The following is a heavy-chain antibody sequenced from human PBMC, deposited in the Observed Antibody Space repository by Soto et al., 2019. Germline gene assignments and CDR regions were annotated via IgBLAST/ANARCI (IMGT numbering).Heavy chain of an antibody. CDR3: ARRWGSDALLDY. D-gene: IGHD7-27*01. CDR1: GGSISSGGYS. V-gene: IGHV4-30-2*01. J-gene: IGHJ4*02. Sequence: SETLSLTCAVSGGSISSGGYSWSWIRQPPGKGLEWIGYIYHSGSTYYNPSLKSRVTISVDRSKNQFSLKLSSVNAADTAVYYCARRWGSDALLDYLGQGHMVTVSS. CDR2: IYHSGST.